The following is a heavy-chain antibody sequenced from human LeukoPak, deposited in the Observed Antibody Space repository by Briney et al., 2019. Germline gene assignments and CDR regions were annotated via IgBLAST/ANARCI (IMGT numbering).Heavy chain of an antibody. CDR3: ARDGGKVVAANPYWYFDL. D-gene: IGHD2-15*01. Sequence: ASVKVSCKASGYTFTSYYMHWVRQAPGQGLEWMGIINPSGGSTSYAQKFQGRVTMTRDTSTSTVYMELSSLRSEDTAVYYCARDGGKVVAANPYWYFDLWGRGTLVTVSS. J-gene: IGHJ2*01. V-gene: IGHV1-46*01. CDR2: INPSGGST. CDR1: GYTFTSYY.